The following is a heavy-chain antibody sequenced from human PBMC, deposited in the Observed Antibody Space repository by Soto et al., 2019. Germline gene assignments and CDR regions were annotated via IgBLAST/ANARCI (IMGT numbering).Heavy chain of an antibody. CDR3: ARVRSSSWFNWFDP. D-gene: IGHD6-13*01. Sequence: SETLSLTCAVYGGSFSGYYWSWIRQPPGKGLEWIGEINHSGSTNYNPSLKSRVTISVDTSKNQFSLKLSSVTAADTAVYYCARVRSSSWFNWFDPWGQGTLVTVSS. V-gene: IGHV4-34*01. CDR1: GGSFSGYY. J-gene: IGHJ5*02. CDR2: INHSGST.